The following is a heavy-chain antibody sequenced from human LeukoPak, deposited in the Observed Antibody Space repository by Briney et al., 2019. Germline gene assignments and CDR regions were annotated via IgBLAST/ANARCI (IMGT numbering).Heavy chain of an antibody. CDR3: AKSLAYCGGDCYITEYFQH. Sequence: GGSLRLSCAASGFTLSSYDMHWVRLTAGKGLEWVSAIGHNGDTFYPGSVAGRFTISRENAKNSLYLQINSLRAEDTAVYYCAKSLAYCGGDCYITEYFQHWGQGTLVTVSS. J-gene: IGHJ1*01. V-gene: IGHV3-13*01. CDR2: IGHNGDT. D-gene: IGHD2-21*02. CDR1: GFTLSSYD.